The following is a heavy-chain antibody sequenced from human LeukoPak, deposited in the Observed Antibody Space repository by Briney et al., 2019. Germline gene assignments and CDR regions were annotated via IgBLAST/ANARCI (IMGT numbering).Heavy chain of an antibody. CDR3: ARQGILTGYYKDYYYYYYMDV. D-gene: IGHD3-9*01. Sequence: ASVKVSCKASGYTFTSYGISWGRQAPGQGLEWMGWISAYNGNTNYAQKLQGRVTMTTDTSTSTAYMELRSLRSDDTAVYYCARQGILTGYYKDYYYYYYMDVWGKGTTVTVSS. V-gene: IGHV1-18*01. CDR1: GYTFTSYG. CDR2: ISAYNGNT. J-gene: IGHJ6*03.